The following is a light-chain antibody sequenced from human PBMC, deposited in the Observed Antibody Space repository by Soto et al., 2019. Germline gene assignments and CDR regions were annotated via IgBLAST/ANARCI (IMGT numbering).Light chain of an antibody. CDR1: KRFRINS. J-gene: IGKJ2*01. CDR2: GAS. CDR3: QQYGSPPYT. V-gene: IGKV3-20*01. Sequence: EIVLTQSPGTLSLSPGERATLSCRASKRFRINSLAWYQQKPGQAPRLLIHGASSRATGIPDRFSGSGSGTDFVLTISRLEPEDFAVYYCQQYGSPPYTFGKGTKLEIK.